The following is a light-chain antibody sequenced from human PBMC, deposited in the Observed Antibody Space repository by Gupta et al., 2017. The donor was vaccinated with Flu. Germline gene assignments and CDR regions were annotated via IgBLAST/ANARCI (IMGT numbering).Light chain of an antibody. CDR2: EVS. V-gene: IGLV2-14*01. CDR1: SSDVGGYNY. J-gene: IGLJ3*02. Sequence: HSALTQPASVSGSPGQSITISCPGTSSDVGGYNYVSWFQQHPGKAPKLLIYEVSHRPSGVSDRFSGSRSGNTASLTISGLRAEDEADYYCRSYTSSNTRVFGGGTKLTVL. CDR3: RSYTSSNTRV.